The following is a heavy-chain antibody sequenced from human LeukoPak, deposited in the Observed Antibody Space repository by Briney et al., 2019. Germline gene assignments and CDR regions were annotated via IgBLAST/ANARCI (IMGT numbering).Heavy chain of an antibody. D-gene: IGHD3-10*01. Sequence: GASVKVSCKASGYTFITYGITWVRQAPGQGLEWMGWVNPNSGGTNYAQKFQGRVTMTRDTSISTAYMELSRLRSDDTAVYYCARGLLWFGELQFPFDYWGQGTLVTVSS. CDR1: GYTFITYG. J-gene: IGHJ4*02. V-gene: IGHV1-2*02. CDR3: ARGLLWFGELQFPFDY. CDR2: VNPNSGGT.